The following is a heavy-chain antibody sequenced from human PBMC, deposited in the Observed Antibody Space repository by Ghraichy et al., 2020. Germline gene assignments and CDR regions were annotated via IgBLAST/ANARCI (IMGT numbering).Heavy chain of an antibody. V-gene: IGHV1-24*01. J-gene: IGHJ6*02. CDR1: GYTLTALS. CDR3: ATLTKLAYYYYGMDV. Sequence: ASVKVSCKVSGYTLTALSMHLVRQAPGKGLEWMGGFDPEDGETIYAQKFQGRVTMTEDTSTDTAYMELSSLRSEDTAVYYCATLTKLAYYYYGMDVWGQGTTVTVSS. CDR2: FDPEDGET. D-gene: IGHD6-13*01.